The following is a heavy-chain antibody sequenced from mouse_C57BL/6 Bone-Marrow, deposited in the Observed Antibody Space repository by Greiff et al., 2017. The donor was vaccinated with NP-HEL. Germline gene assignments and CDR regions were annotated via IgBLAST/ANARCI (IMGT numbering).Heavy chain of an antibody. Sequence: EVQLVESGGGLVQPGGSMKLSCAASGFTFSDAWMDWVRQSPGKGLEWVAEIRNKANNHASYYAVSVKGRFTIAREDSKSSVYLQMNSLRAEDTGIYYCTTVVATDFDYWGRGTALTVTS. D-gene: IGHD1-1*01. CDR1: GFTFSDAW. J-gene: IGHJ2*01. CDR3: TTVVATDFDY. V-gene: IGHV6-6*01. CDR2: IRNKANNHAS.